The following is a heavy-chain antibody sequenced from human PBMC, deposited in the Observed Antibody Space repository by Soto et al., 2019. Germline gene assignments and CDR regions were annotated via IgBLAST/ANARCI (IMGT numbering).Heavy chain of an antibody. CDR2: IYYSGST. CDR1: GGSISSGGYY. V-gene: IGHV4-31*03. J-gene: IGHJ4*02. CDR3: ARLFYGDYLFDY. D-gene: IGHD4-17*01. Sequence: QVQLQESGPGLVKPSQTLSLTCTVSGGSISSGGYYWSWIRQHPGKGLEWIGYIYYSGSTYYNPSPKSRVTISVDTSKNQFSLKLSSVTAADTAVYYCARLFYGDYLFDYWGQGTLVTVSS.